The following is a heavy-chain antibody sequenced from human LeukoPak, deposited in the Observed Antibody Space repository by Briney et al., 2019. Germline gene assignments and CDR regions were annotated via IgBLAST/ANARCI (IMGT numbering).Heavy chain of an antibody. CDR2: IWYDGSEK. Sequence: PGGSLRLSCAASGFTFSQFGTHWVRQAPGKGLEWVAIIWYDGSEKFYGDSVKGRFTISRDNSKNTLYLQMNSLRAEDTAVYYCARDRGTTSSAGYYFDYWGQGTLVTVSS. CDR1: GFTFSQFG. CDR3: ARDRGTTSSAGYYFDY. D-gene: IGHD6-6*01. J-gene: IGHJ4*02. V-gene: IGHV3-33*01.